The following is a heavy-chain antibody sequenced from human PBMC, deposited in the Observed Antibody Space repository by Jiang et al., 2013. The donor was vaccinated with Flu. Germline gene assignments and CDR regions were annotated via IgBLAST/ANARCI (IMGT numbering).Heavy chain of an antibody. CDR2: VITRVSFIWDH. Sequence: GLVKPSETLSLSCAVSGYSISSGYYWGWIRQPQGRGWSGLGIVITRVSFIWDHLLQPSLKSRVTISLDTSKNQFSLNLSSVTAADTAVYYCARLGTTIREVDSWGQGTLVTVSS. CDR1: GYSISSGYY. V-gene: IGHV4-38-2*01. CDR3: ARLGTTIREVDS. J-gene: IGHJ5*01. D-gene: IGHD5-24*01.